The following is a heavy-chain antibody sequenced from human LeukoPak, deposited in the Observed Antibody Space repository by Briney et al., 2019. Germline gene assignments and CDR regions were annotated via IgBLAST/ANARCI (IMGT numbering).Heavy chain of an antibody. J-gene: IGHJ4*02. D-gene: IGHD3-22*01. CDR1: GFTFSRYG. V-gene: IGHV3-30*18. CDR2: ISYDGSNK. CDR3: AKSLSYDSSGYYDY. Sequence: GGSLRLSCAASGFTFSRYGMHWVRQAPGKGLEWVAVISYDGSNKYYADSVKGRFTISRDNSKNTLYLQMNSLRAEDTAVYYCAKSLSYDSSGYYDYWGQGTLVTVSS.